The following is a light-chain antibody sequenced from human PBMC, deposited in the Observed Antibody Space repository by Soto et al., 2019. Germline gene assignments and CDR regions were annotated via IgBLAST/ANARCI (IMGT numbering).Light chain of an antibody. CDR1: GSDIGNYNY. J-gene: IGLJ3*02. CDR3: SSYTSYTTPWV. CDR2: GVS. Sequence: QSALTQPASVSGSPGQSITISCTGTGSDIGNYNYVSWYQQHPGKAPKLMIYGVSNRPSGVSNRFSGSKSGNAASLTISGLQAEDEADYYCSSYTSYTTPWVFGGGTKVTVL. V-gene: IGLV2-14*01.